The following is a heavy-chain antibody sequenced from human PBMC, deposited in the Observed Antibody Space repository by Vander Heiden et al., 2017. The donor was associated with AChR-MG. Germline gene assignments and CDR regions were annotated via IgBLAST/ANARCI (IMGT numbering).Heavy chain of an antibody. CDR2: IYSGGST. CDR3: ARTLTYYYDSSGAAFDI. D-gene: IGHD3-22*01. J-gene: IGHJ3*02. Sequence: EVQLVETGGGLIQPGGSLRLACAASGFTVSSNYMSWVRQAPGKGLEWVSVIYSGGSTYYADSVKGRFTISRDNSKNTLYLQMNSLRAEDTAVYYCARTLTYYYDSSGAAFDIWGQGTMVTVSS. V-gene: IGHV3-53*02. CDR1: GFTVSSNY.